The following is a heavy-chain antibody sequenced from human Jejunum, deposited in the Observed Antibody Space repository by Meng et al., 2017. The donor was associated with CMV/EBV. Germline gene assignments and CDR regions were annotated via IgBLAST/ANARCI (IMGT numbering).Heavy chain of an antibody. J-gene: IGHJ4*02. CDR2: INTNTGNP. D-gene: IGHD3-22*01. Sequence: VDRVNVVSALRQPGRSVSVSFMASGDTFPSYAINWVRQAPGQGLECMGWINTNTGNPTYAQGFTGRFVFSLDTSVSTAYLQISSLKAEDTAVYYCARGDYYDSSGLDYWGQGTLVTVSS. V-gene: IGHV7-4-1*02. CDR1: GDTFPSYA. CDR3: ARGDYYDSSGLDY.